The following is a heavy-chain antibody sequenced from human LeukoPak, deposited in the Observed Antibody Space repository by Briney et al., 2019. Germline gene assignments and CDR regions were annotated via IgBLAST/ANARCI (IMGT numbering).Heavy chain of an antibody. V-gene: IGHV3-23*01. CDR1: GFTFNNYP. CDR3: AKERLQYGPGYMGV. CDR2: ISGSGAGT. Sequence: GGSLRLSCAASGFTFNNYPMSWVRQAPGKGLEWVSGISGSGAGTNYADSVKGRFTISRDNSKNTLYLQMHSLRAEDTAVYYCAKERLQYGPGYMGVWGKGTTVTVPS. J-gene: IGHJ6*03. D-gene: IGHD5-24*01.